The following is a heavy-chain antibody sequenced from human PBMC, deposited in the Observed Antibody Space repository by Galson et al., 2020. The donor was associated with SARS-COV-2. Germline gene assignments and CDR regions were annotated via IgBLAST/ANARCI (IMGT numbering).Heavy chain of an antibody. V-gene: IGHV1-18*01. CDR3: ARDRGHSNWIDPPFDY. CDR1: GYTFSSYG. Sequence: ASAKVSCKASGYTFSSYGISWVRQAPGQGLEWMGWISAYNGDTKYAQRLQGRISMTTDRPTTTAYMELRSLTSDDTAIYYCARDRGHSNWIDPPFDYWGQGTLVTVSS. J-gene: IGHJ4*02. D-gene: IGHD3-10*01. CDR2: ISAYNGDT.